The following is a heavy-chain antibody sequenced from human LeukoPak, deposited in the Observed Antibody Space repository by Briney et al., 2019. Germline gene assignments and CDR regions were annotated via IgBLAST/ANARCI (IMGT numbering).Heavy chain of an antibody. CDR2: MNPNSGNT. CDR3: ARGRPTTSIAAAGVNWFDP. CDR1: GYTFTSYD. D-gene: IGHD6-13*01. J-gene: IGHJ5*02. Sequence: ASVKVSCKASGYTFTSYDINWVRQATGQGLEWMGWMNPNSGNTGYAQKFQGRVTNTRNTSISTAYMELSSLRSEDTAVYYCARGRPTTSIAAAGVNWFDPWGQGTLVTVSS. V-gene: IGHV1-8*03.